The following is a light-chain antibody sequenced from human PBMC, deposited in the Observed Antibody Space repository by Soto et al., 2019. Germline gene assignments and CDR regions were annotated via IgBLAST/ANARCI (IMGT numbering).Light chain of an antibody. CDR3: QEYNNWPLWT. CDR1: QSVSSN. J-gene: IGKJ1*01. CDR2: GAS. V-gene: IGKV3-15*01. Sequence: IEITQSPVSLSESPGERATLSCRASQSVSSNLAWYQQKVGQAPRLLIYGASTRATGIPARFSGSGSGTEFTLTISSLQSEDFAVYYCQEYNNWPLWTFGHGTKVDIK.